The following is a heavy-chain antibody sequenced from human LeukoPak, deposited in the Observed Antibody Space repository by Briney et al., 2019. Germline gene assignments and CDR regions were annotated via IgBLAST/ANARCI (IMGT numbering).Heavy chain of an antibody. J-gene: IGHJ4*02. D-gene: IGHD2-2*01. Sequence: ASVKVSCKASVYTFTDYYIHWVRQAPGQGLEWMGWINPNSGGTNYAQKFQGRVTMTRDTSISTAYMELSRLSSDDTAVYYCARGASKYCNSISCYFDWGQGTLVTVSS. CDR2: INPNSGGT. V-gene: IGHV1-2*02. CDR1: VYTFTDYY. CDR3: ARGASKYCNSISCYFD.